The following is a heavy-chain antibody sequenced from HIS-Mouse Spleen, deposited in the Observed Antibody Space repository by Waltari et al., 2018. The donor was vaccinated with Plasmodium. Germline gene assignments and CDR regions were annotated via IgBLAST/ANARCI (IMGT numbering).Heavy chain of an antibody. CDR1: GFTFSSYG. V-gene: IGHV3-30*18. CDR2: ISYDGSNQ. J-gene: IGHJ4*02. D-gene: IGHD6-13*01. CDR3: AKDRRSSSWYVDY. Sequence: QVQLVESGGGVVQPGRSLRLSCAASGFTFSSYGMHWVRQAPGKGVGWVAVISYDGSNQYYADSVKGRFTISRDNSKNTLYLQMNSLRAEDTAVYYCAKDRRSSSWYVDYWGQGTLVTVSS.